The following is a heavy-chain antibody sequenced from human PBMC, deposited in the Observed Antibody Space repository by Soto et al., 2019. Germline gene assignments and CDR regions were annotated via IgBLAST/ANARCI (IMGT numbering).Heavy chain of an antibody. D-gene: IGHD3-22*01. V-gene: IGHV4-38-2*02. Sequence: KSTDTPSLISSVSGYSISSGYYWGWIRQSPGKGLEWIGSIFHSGNTYYSPSLKSRVTISVDTSRNQLSLKLSSVTAADTAVYYCARVWWARYYYDSGGYPPFDYWGQGTLVTVSS. CDR2: IFHSGNT. CDR3: ARVWWARYYYDSGGYPPFDY. J-gene: IGHJ4*02. CDR1: GYSISSGYY.